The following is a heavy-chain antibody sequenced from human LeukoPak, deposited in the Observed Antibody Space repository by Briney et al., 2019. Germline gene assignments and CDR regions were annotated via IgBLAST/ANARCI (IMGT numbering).Heavy chain of an antibody. CDR1: GGSISSYC. J-gene: IGHJ3*01. D-gene: IGHD3-22*01. V-gene: IGHV4-59*01. CDR3: AIVRHYDSIARAFDV. Sequence: SETLSLTCTVSGGSISSYCWSWIRQPPGKGLEWIGFIYYSGSTNYNPSLKSRVTISIDTSKKQFSLKLSSVTAADTAVYFCAIVRHYDSIARAFDVWGQETTVTVSS. CDR2: IYYSGST.